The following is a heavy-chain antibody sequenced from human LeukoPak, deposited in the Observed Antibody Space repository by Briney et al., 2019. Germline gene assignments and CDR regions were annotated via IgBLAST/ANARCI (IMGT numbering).Heavy chain of an antibody. CDR1: GFTFSSYS. CDR3: ARDHDRSGLHAFDY. J-gene: IGHJ4*02. D-gene: IGHD3-22*01. V-gene: IGHV3-21*04. Sequence: GGSLRLSCAASGFTFSSYSMNWVRQAPGKGLEWVSSISSSSSYIYYADSVKGRFTISRDNAKNTLYLQMNSLRAEDTAVYYCARDHDRSGLHAFDYWGQGTLVTVSS. CDR2: ISSSSSYI.